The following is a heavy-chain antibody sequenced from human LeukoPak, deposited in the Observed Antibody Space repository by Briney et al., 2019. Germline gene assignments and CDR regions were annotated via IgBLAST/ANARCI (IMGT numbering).Heavy chain of an antibody. CDR3: ATLPDAAVAAPYYFDY. CDR1: GFTFSSYA. Sequence: GGSLRLSCAASGFTFSSYAMHWVRQAPGKGLEWVAVISYDGSNKYYADSVKGRFTISRGNSKNTLYLQMNSLRAEDTAVYYCATLPDAAVAAPYYFDYWGQGTLVTVSS. D-gene: IGHD6-19*01. J-gene: IGHJ4*02. CDR2: ISYDGSNK. V-gene: IGHV3-30-3*01.